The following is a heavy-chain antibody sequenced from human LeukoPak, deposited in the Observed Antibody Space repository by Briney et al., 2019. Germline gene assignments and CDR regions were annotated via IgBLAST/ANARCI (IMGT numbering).Heavy chain of an antibody. CDR1: GGTFSSYA. Sequence: GASVKVSCKASGGTFSSYAISWVRQAPGQGLEWMGGIIPIFGTANYAQKFQGRVTMTTDTSTSTAYMELRSLRSDDTAVYYCARDLGWRDSSGSSDYWGQGTLITVSS. CDR3: ARDLGWRDSSGSSDY. CDR2: IIPIFGTA. D-gene: IGHD3-22*01. J-gene: IGHJ4*02. V-gene: IGHV1-69*05.